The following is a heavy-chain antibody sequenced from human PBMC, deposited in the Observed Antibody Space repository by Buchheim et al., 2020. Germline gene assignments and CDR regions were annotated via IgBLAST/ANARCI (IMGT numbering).Heavy chain of an antibody. Sequence: EVQLVESGGDLVQPGGSLRLSCAASGFTFNIFSMNWVRQAPGKGLEWVSYISPSGRPIYYTDSVTCRFPISRDNAKNSLSLQMNNLRAEDTAVYYCARETDYFDYWGQGAL. J-gene: IGHJ4*02. CDR3: ARETDYFDY. CDR2: ISPSGRPI. V-gene: IGHV3-48*01. CDR1: GFTFNIFS.